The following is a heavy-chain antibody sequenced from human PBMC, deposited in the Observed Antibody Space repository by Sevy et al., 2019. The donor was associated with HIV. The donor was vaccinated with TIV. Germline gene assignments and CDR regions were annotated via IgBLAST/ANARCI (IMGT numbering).Heavy chain of an antibody. CDR2: ISWNSGSI. Sequence: GGSLRLSCAASGFTFDDYAMHWVRQAPGKGLEWVSGISWNSGSIGYADSVKGRFTISRDNAKNSLYLQMNSLRAEDTALYYCAKAKGDFWSGYPYYYGMDVWGQGTTVTVSS. CDR3: AKAKGDFWSGYPYYYGMDV. V-gene: IGHV3-9*01. J-gene: IGHJ6*02. CDR1: GFTFDDYA. D-gene: IGHD3-3*01.